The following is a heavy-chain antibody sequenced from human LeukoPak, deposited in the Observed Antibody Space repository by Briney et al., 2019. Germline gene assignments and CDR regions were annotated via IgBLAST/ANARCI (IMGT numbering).Heavy chain of an antibody. CDR3: ALGMYSSGWRFDY. V-gene: IGHV5-51*01. Sequence: GESLKISFQGSGYGFTTYWIGWVRPMPGKGLEWMGIIYPGDSDTRYSPSFQGQVTISADKSITTAYLQWSSLRASDTAMYYCALGMYSSGWRFDYWGQGTLVTVSP. D-gene: IGHD6-19*01. CDR1: GYGFTTYW. J-gene: IGHJ4*02. CDR2: IYPGDSDT.